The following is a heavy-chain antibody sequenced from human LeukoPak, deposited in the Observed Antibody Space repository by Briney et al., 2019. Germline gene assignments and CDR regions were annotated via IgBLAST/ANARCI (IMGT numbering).Heavy chain of an antibody. V-gene: IGHV3-7*01. CDR3: ARVQRDGYNRPSAFDI. CDR2: IKKDGSEK. J-gene: IGHJ3*02. D-gene: IGHD5-24*01. Sequence: GGSLRLSCAASGFTFSSYWMSWVRQAPGKGLEWVANIKKDGSEKYYVDSVKGRFTISRDNAKNSLYLQMNSLRAEDTAVYYCARVQRDGYNRPSAFDIWGQGTMVTVSS. CDR1: GFTFSSYW.